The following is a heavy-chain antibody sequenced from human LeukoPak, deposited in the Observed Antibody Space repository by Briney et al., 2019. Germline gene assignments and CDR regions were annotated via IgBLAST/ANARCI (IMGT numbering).Heavy chain of an antibody. CDR3: ARDDGPYGGNSFLDY. D-gene: IGHD4-23*01. Sequence: GGSLRLSYAASGFTFSSYAMHWVRQAPGKGLEWVAVISYDGSNKYYADSVKGRFTISRDNSKNTLYLQMNSLRAEDTAVYYCARDDGPYGGNSFLDYWGQGTLVTVSS. CDR2: ISYDGSNK. CDR1: GFTFSSYA. V-gene: IGHV3-30*01. J-gene: IGHJ4*02.